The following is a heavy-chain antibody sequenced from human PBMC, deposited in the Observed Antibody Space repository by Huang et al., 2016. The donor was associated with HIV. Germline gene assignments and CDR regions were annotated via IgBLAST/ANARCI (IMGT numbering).Heavy chain of an antibody. D-gene: IGHD6-19*01. V-gene: IGHV3-33*08. Sequence: QVQLVESGGGVVQPGRSLRLSCAASGFTFSSYGMHWVRQAPGKGREGGAVIGYDGSKKYYADSVKGRLTSSRDNSKNTLYLQMNSLKTEDTAVYYCALKGDSSGWEYFRHWGQGTLVTVSS. CDR1: GFTFSSYG. CDR2: IGYDGSKK. CDR3: ALKGDSSGWEYFRH. J-gene: IGHJ1*01.